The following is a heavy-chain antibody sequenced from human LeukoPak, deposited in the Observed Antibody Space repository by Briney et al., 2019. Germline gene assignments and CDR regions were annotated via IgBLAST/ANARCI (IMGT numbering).Heavy chain of an antibody. D-gene: IGHD1-26*01. CDR1: GLTFSSYW. Sequence: GGSLRLSCAASGLTFSSYWMHWVRQAPGKGLVWVSRINSDGSSTSYADSVKGRFTISRDNAKNTLYLQMNSLRAEDTAVYYCASRSSGSPPYYFGYWGQGTLVTVSS. V-gene: IGHV3-74*01. J-gene: IGHJ4*02. CDR3: ASRSSGSPPYYFGY. CDR2: INSDGSST.